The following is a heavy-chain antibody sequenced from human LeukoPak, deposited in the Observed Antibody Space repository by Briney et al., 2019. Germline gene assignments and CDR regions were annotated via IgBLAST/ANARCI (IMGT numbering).Heavy chain of an antibody. D-gene: IGHD3-16*01. J-gene: IGHJ5*02. V-gene: IGHV1-8*02. Sequence: GASVKVSCKASGYTFTNYYVHWVRQAPGQGLEWMGWMNPNSGNTGYAQKFQGRVAMTRNTSISTAYMELSSLTSEDTAVYYCAREGASIDWFDPWGQGTLVTVSA. CDR1: GYTFTNYY. CDR3: AREGASIDWFDP. CDR2: MNPNSGNT.